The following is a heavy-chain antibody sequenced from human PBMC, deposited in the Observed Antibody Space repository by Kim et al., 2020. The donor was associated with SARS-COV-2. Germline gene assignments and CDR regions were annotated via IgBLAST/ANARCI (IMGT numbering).Heavy chain of an antibody. CDR3: ARQVVSAWFNFDL. V-gene: IGHV4-39*01. J-gene: IGHJ3*01. D-gene: IGHD2-15*01. Sequence: YNRSLKNGVTISGDTAKKQFSMKVTSVTAADTAMYYCARQVVSAWFNFDLWGQGTMVTVSS.